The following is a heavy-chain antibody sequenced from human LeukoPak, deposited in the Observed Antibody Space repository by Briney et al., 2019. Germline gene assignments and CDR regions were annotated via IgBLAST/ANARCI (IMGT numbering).Heavy chain of an antibody. V-gene: IGHV3-23*01. CDR2: ISGSGGST. CDR1: GFTFSSYA. D-gene: IGHD3-22*01. Sequence: GGSLRLSCAASGFTFSSYAMSWVRQAPGKGLEWVSAISGSGGSTYYADSVKGRFTISRDNSKNTLYLQMNSLRAEDTAVYYCAKDSPGGYYDSSGYYGYWGQGTLVTISS. CDR3: AKDSPGGYYDSSGYYGY. J-gene: IGHJ4*02.